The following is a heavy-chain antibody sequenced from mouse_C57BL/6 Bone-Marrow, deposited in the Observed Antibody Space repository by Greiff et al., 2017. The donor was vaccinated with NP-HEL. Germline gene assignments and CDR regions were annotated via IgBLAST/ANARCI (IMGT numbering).Heavy chain of an antibody. Sequence: VKLQQSGPELVKPGASVKISCKASGYSFTSYYIHWVKQRPGQGLEWIGWIYPGSGNTKYNEKFKGKATLTADTSSSTAYMQLSSLTSEDSAVYYCASRDYGSSLSYWYFDVWGTGTTVTVSS. J-gene: IGHJ1*03. V-gene: IGHV1-66*01. CDR3: ASRDYGSSLSYWYFDV. CDR2: IYPGSGNT. CDR1: GYSFTSYY. D-gene: IGHD1-1*01.